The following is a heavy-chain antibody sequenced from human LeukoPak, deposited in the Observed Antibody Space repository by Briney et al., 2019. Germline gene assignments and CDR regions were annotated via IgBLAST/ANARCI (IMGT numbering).Heavy chain of an antibody. Sequence: SVKVSCKASGYTFTGYYMHWVRQAPGQGLEWMGWINPNSGGTNYAQKFQGRVTMTRDTSISTAYMELSRLRSDDTAVYYCARAPGTYYYYYMDVWGKGTTVTVSS. V-gene: IGHV1-2*02. CDR3: ARAPGTYYYYYMDV. D-gene: IGHD3-10*01. CDR2: INPNSGGT. CDR1: GYTFTGYY. J-gene: IGHJ6*03.